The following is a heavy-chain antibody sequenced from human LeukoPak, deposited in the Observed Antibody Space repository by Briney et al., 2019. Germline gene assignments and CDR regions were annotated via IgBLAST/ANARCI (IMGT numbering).Heavy chain of an antibody. CDR1: GYSFTSYW. CDR2: IYPGDSDT. J-gene: IGHJ5*02. V-gene: IGHV5-51*01. CDR3: ARLRGITIFGVVQNNWFDP. D-gene: IGHD3-3*01. Sequence: GESLKISCKGSGYSFTSYWIGWVRQMPGKGLEWMGIIYPGDSDTRYSPSFQGQVTISADKSISTAYLQWSSLKASDTTMYYCARLRGITIFGVVQNNWFDPWGRGTLVTVSS.